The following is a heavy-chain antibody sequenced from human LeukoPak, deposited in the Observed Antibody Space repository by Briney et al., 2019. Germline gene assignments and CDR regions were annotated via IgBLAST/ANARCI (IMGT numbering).Heavy chain of an antibody. J-gene: IGHJ4*02. CDR1: GFTFSSYA. D-gene: IGHD4-17*01. Sequence: GGSLGLSCAASGFTFSSYAMHWVRQAPGKGLEWVAVISYDGSNKYYADSVKGRFTISRDNSKNTLYLQMNSLRAEDTAVYYCASSYGRRYYFDYWGQGTLVTVSS. CDR2: ISYDGSNK. CDR3: ASSYGRRYYFDY. V-gene: IGHV3-30*01.